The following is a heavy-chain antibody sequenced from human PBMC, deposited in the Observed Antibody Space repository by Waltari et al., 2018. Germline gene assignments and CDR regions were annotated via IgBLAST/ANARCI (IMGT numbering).Heavy chain of an antibody. CDR3: ARDGGSSDLADY. Sequence: QVQLVQSGAEVKKPGASVKVSCKASGYSFPGHYMHWVRQAPGQGLEWMGRINPNSGGTNYAQKFQGRVTMTRDTSISTAYMELSRLRSDDTAVYYCARDGGSSDLADYWGQGTLVTVSS. V-gene: IGHV1-2*06. CDR1: GYSFPGHY. J-gene: IGHJ4*02. CDR2: INPNSGGT. D-gene: IGHD6-6*01.